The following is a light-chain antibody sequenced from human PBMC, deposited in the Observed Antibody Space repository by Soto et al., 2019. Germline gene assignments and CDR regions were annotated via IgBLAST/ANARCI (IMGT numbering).Light chain of an antibody. CDR3: ASCDDTLRVL. V-gene: IGLV1-47*01. CDR1: SSNIGSNY. J-gene: IGLJ2*01. CDR2: RNN. Sequence: QSVRTQPPSASGTPGQRVSISCSGSSSNIGSNYVYWYQQLPGTAPKLLIYRNNQRPSGVPDRFSGSKSGTSASLAISGLQSEDEADYYCASCDDTLRVLFGGGTKLTVL.